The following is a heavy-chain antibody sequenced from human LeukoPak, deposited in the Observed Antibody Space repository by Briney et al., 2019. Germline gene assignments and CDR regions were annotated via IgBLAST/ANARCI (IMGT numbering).Heavy chain of an antibody. J-gene: IGHJ4*02. Sequence: GSSVKVSCKASGGTFSSYAISWVRQAPGQGLEWMGGIIPILGTANYAQKFQGRVTITADESTSTAYMELSSLRSEDTAVYYCARGGRGYSYGFVDYWGQGTLVTVSS. V-gene: IGHV1-69*01. CDR2: IIPILGTA. CDR3: ARGGRGYSYGFVDY. D-gene: IGHD5-18*01. CDR1: GGTFSSYA.